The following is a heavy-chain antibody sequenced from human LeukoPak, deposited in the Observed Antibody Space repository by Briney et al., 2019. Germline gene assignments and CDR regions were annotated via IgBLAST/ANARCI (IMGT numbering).Heavy chain of an antibody. V-gene: IGHV1-8*01. Sequence: ASVKVSCRASGYTFTSYDINWVRQATGQGLEWMGWMNPNSGNTGYAQKFQSRVTMTRNTSISTAYMELSSLRSEDTAVYYCASGGGGGYCSGGSCYSGHNWFDPWGQGTLVTVSS. J-gene: IGHJ5*02. D-gene: IGHD2-15*01. CDR1: GYTFTSYD. CDR3: ASGGGGGYCSGGSCYSGHNWFDP. CDR2: MNPNSGNT.